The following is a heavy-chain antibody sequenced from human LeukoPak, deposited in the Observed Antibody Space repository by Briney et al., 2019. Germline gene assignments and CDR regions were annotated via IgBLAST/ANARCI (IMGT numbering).Heavy chain of an antibody. J-gene: IGHJ1*01. CDR1: GFTFSSYW. Sequence: GGPRRLSCAASGFTFSSYWMPWVRQAPGKGLLWVSRINGDGSTTSYADSVKGGFTISRDNAKNTLYLQMNSLRAEDTAVYYCATGNYYDSRGYYTFGHWGQGTLVTVSS. D-gene: IGHD3-22*01. CDR2: INGDGSTT. CDR3: ATGNYYDSRGYYTFGH. V-gene: IGHV3-74*01.